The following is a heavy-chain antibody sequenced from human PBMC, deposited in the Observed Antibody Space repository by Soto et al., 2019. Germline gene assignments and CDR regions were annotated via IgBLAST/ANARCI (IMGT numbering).Heavy chain of an antibody. J-gene: IGHJ6*02. D-gene: IGHD2-2*01. CDR3: ARDRADCSSTSCYYYGMDV. Sequence: QVQLVESGGGVVQPGRSLRLSCAASGFTFSSYGMHWVRQAPGKGLEWVAVIWYDGSNKYYADSVKGRFTISRDNSKNXLXPQMNSLRAEDTAVYYCARDRADCSSTSCYYYGMDVWGQGTTVTVSS. CDR2: IWYDGSNK. V-gene: IGHV3-33*01. CDR1: GFTFSSYG.